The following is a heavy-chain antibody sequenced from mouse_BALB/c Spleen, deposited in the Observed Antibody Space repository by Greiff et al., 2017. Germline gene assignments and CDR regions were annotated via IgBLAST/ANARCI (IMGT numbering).Heavy chain of an antibody. CDR3: ARYSGTYYYAMDY. J-gene: IGHJ4*01. D-gene: IGHD4-1*01. CDR2: ISYSGST. Sequence: EVMLVESGPSLVKPSQTLSLTCSVTGDSITSGYWNWIRKFPGNKLEYMGYISYSGSTYYNPSLKSRISITRDTSKNQYYLQLNSVTTEDTATYYCARYSGTYYYAMDYWGQGTSVTVSS. CDR1: GDSITSGY. V-gene: IGHV3-8*02.